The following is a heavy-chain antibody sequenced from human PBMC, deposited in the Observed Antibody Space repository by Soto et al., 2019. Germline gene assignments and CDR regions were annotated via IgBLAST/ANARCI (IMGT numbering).Heavy chain of an antibody. CDR3: ASGSSASAYIDY. V-gene: IGHV4-61*01. J-gene: IGHJ4*02. Sequence: SETLSLTCTVSGGSVSSGSYYWSWIRQPPGKGLEWIGNIYNSGTTDYNASLKSRVTISIDTSKNQFSLKLSSVTAADTAVYYRASGSSASAYIDYWGQGTLVTVSS. D-gene: IGHD6-13*01. CDR1: GGSVSSGSYY. CDR2: IYNSGTT.